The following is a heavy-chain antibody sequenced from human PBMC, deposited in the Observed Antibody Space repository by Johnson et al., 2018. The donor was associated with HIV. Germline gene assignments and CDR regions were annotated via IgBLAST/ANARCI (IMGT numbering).Heavy chain of an antibody. CDR1: GFTFSSFA. D-gene: IGHD3-10*01. Sequence: VQLVESGGGLVQPGGSLRLSCAASGFTFSSFAMSWVRQAPGKGLEYVSAISSNGIGTYYANSVDGRFTISRDNDKNTLYLEMGSLRVEDIAVYYCARSRGPMRKDAFDIWGQGTKVTVSS. CDR2: ISSNGIGT. V-gene: IGHV3-64*01. J-gene: IGHJ3*02. CDR3: ARSRGPMRKDAFDI.